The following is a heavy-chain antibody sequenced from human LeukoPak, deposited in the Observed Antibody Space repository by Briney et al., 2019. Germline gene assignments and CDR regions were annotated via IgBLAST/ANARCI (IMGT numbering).Heavy chain of an antibody. CDR3: ARAGFCSTTTCYNPFDY. CDR1: GFTFSNYA. CDR2: ITDTGFAT. V-gene: IGHV3-23*01. Sequence: GGSLRLSCAASGFTFSNYAMTWVRQAPGKGLEWVSGITDTGFATFYAYSVRGRFTISRDNSRNTLYLQMDSLRAEDTAVYYCARAGFCSTTTCYNPFDYWGQGTRVTVSS. D-gene: IGHD2-2*01. J-gene: IGHJ4*02.